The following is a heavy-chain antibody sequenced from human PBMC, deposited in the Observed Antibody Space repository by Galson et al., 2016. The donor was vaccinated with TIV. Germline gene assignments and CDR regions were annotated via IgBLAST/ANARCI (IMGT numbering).Heavy chain of an antibody. CDR2: INPAVGLI. V-gene: IGHV1-69*10. CDR3: SSASHLVPTVHHY. D-gene: IGHD3-3*02. CDR1: GGTFSSYD. J-gene: IGHJ4*02. Sequence: SVKVSCKASGGTFSSYDISWLRQIPGQGFEWMGGINPAVGLIKYAERFQGRFTITAAYMELSNLRSEDTAVYYCSSASHLVPTVHHYWGQGTLVTVSS.